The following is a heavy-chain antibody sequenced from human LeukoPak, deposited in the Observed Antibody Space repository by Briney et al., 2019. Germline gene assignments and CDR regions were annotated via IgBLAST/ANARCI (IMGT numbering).Heavy chain of an antibody. CDR1: GGSISSYY. CDR2: IYYSGST. J-gene: IGHJ6*03. V-gene: IGHV4-59*01. D-gene: IGHD2-21*02. CDR3: ARVVTATNYYYFYMDV. Sequence: SETLSLTCTVSGGSISSYYWSRLRQPPGKGLEWIGYIYYSGSTNYNPSLTSRVTISVDTSKNHFSMKLSSVTAADTAVYYCARVVTATNYYYFYMDVWGKGTTVTVSS.